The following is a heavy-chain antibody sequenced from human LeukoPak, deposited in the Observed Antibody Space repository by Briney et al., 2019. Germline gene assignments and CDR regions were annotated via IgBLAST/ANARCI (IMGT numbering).Heavy chain of an antibody. Sequence: GGSLRLSCAASGFTFSSYAMSWVRQAPGKGLEWVSAINDSGGSTYYADSVKGRFTISRDNSKNTLYLQMNSLRAEDTAVYYCARQGYDYVWGSYRNDNFDYWGQGTLVTVSS. CDR2: INDSGGST. CDR1: GFTFSSYA. J-gene: IGHJ4*02. D-gene: IGHD3-16*02. CDR3: ARQGYDYVWGSYRNDNFDY. V-gene: IGHV3-23*01.